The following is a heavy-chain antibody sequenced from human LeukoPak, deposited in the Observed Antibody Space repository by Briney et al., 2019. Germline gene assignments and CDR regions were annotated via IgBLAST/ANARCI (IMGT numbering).Heavy chain of an antibody. CDR1: GDSISNYY. CDR2: IYYSGST. Sequence: SETLSLTCTVPGDSISNYYWSWIRQSPGKGLKWIGYIYYSGSTNYNPSLKSRVTISVDTSKNQFSLKLSSVTAADTAVYYCARETCSGGSCFQFDFWGQGTLVTVSS. V-gene: IGHV4-59*01. CDR3: ARETCSGGSCFQFDF. J-gene: IGHJ4*02. D-gene: IGHD2-15*01.